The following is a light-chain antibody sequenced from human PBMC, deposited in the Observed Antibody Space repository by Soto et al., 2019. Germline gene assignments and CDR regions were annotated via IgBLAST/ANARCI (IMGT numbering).Light chain of an antibody. Sequence: QSALTPTPSVSGAPGQRVTISCTGRSSNIGAGYDVHWYQHLPGTAPKLLIYGTTNRPSGVPDRFSGSKSGISASLAITGLQAEDEADYYCHSYDSSLSASVFGAGTKVTVL. CDR2: GTT. CDR3: HSYDSSLSASV. V-gene: IGLV1-40*01. J-gene: IGLJ1*01. CDR1: SSNIGAGYD.